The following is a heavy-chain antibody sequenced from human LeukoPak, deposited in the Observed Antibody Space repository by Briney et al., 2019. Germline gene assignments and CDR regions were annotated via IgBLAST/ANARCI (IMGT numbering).Heavy chain of an antibody. Sequence: ASVKVSCKASGGTFSSYTITWVRQAPGQGLEWMGRIIPMVGVSKYAENFQGRVTITADKSTNTAYMEMSSLRSEDTAIYYCALLWFGGNWFGPWGQGTLVTVSS. D-gene: IGHD3-10*01. CDR2: IIPMVGVS. CDR1: GGTFSSYT. V-gene: IGHV1-69*02. J-gene: IGHJ5*02. CDR3: ALLWFGGNWFGP.